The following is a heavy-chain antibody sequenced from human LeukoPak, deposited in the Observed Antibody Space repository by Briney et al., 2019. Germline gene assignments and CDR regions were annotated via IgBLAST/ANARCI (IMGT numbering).Heavy chain of an antibody. CDR1: GFTFSSYA. Sequence: QAGGSLRLSCAASGFTFSSYAMNWFRQAPGKGLEWVSISGSGGDTYYADSVKGRVTISRDNSKNTLYLQMNSLRAEDTAVYYCAKARGATYGTYYFDYWGQGTLVTVSS. CDR3: AKARGATYGTYYFDY. CDR2: SGSGGDT. J-gene: IGHJ4*02. V-gene: IGHV3-23*01. D-gene: IGHD4/OR15-4a*01.